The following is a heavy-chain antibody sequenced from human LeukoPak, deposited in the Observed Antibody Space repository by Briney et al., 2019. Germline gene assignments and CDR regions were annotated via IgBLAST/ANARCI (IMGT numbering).Heavy chain of an antibody. CDR1: GGSISSSSYY. J-gene: IGHJ4*02. V-gene: IGHV4-39*07. D-gene: IGHD4-17*01. Sequence: SETLSLTCTVSGGSISSSSYYWGWIRQPPGKGLEWIGSIYYSGSTYYNPSLKSRVTISVDTSKNQFSLKLSSVTAADTAVYYCARDPTVTRLLDYWGQGTLVTVSS. CDR3: ARDPTVTRLLDY. CDR2: IYYSGST.